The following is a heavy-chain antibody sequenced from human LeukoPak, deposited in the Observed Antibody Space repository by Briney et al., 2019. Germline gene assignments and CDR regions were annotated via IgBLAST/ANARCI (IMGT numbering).Heavy chain of an antibody. CDR1: GFTFSNAW. V-gene: IGHV3-15*01. Sequence: GGSLRLSCAASGFTFSNAWVSWVRQAPGKGLEWVGRIKSKTDGGTTDYAAPVKGRFTISRDDSKNTVYLQMNSLKTEDTAVYYCTTKLFCSSTSCYNRPLDYWGQGTLVTVSS. CDR2: IKSKTDGGTT. D-gene: IGHD2-2*02. CDR3: TTKLFCSSTSCYNRPLDY. J-gene: IGHJ4*02.